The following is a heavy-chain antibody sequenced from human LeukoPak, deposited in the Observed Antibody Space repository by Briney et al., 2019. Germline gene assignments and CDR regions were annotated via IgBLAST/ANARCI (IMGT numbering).Heavy chain of an antibody. D-gene: IGHD3-22*01. J-gene: IGHJ4*02. V-gene: IGHV1-69*01. CDR3: ARALRYYSDSSGYAFDY. CDR2: IIPIFRTA. Sequence: SVKVSCKASGGTFRSFAISWVRQAPGQGLEWMGGIIPIFRTANYAQKLQGRVTITADESTSTAYMELSSLRSEDTAVYYCARALRYYSDSSGYAFDYWGQGTLVTVSS. CDR1: GGTFRSFA.